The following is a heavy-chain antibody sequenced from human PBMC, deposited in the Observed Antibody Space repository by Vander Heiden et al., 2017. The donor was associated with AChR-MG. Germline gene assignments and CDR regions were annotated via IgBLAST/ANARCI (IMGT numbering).Heavy chain of an antibody. V-gene: IGHV4-31*03. CDR1: VGPVSRSAYY. CDR3: ARDRRHYYGYDAFDI. Sequence: QVQLQESGPGLVHPPQTLSPTCTVPVGPVSRSAYYWSWIRQPPGKGLEWIGYSDYTGSSYYNPSLKSRITISVDTSKNQFPLKLSSVTAADTAVYYCARDRRHYYGYDAFDIWGQGTMITVSS. CDR2: SDYTGSS. D-gene: IGHD3-10*01. J-gene: IGHJ3*02.